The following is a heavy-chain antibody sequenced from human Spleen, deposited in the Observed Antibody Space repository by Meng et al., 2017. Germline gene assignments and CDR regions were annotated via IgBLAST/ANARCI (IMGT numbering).Heavy chain of an antibody. CDR2: ISPYNGNT. J-gene: IGHJ6*02. V-gene: IGHV1-18*04. CDR3: ARDPSAGAYSSGWLDYYFYGMDV. CDR1: GYTFTDYY. Sequence: ASVKVSCKASGYTFTDYYMHWVRQAPGQGLEWMGWISPYNGNTNYAQKLQGRVTMTTDTSTSTAYMELRSLRSDDTAGYYCARDPSAGAYSSGWLDYYFYGMDVWGQGTTVTVSS. D-gene: IGHD6-19*01.